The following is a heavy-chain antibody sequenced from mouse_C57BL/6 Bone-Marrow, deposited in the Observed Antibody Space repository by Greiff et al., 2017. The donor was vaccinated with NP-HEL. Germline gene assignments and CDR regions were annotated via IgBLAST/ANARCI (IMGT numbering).Heavy chain of an antibody. J-gene: IGHJ1*03. D-gene: IGHD1-1*01. CDR1: GYTFTSYW. Sequence: QVQLQQPGAELVKPGASVKMSCKASGYTFTSYWITWVKQRPGQGLEWIGDIYPGSGSTNYNEKFKSKATLTVDTSSSTAYMQLSSLTSEDSAVYYCARRVPSTVVATDWYFDVWGTGTTVTVSS. CDR2: IYPGSGST. V-gene: IGHV1-55*01. CDR3: ARRVPSTVVATDWYFDV.